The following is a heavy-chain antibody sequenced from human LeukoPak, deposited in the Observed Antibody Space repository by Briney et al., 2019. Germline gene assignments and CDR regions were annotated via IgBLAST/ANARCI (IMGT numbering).Heavy chain of an antibody. Sequence: PSETLSLTCTVSGGSISSYYWSWIRQPPGKGLEWIGYIYYSGSTNYNPSLKSRVTISVDTSKNQFSLKLSSVTAADTAVYYCARPYCSSTSCYGAFDIWGQGTMVTASS. J-gene: IGHJ3*02. D-gene: IGHD2-2*01. V-gene: IGHV4-59*01. CDR3: ARPYCSSTSCYGAFDI. CDR2: IYYSGST. CDR1: GGSISSYY.